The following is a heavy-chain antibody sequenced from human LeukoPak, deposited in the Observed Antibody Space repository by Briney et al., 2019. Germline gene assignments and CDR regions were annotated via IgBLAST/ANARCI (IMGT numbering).Heavy chain of an antibody. CDR2: IYHSGST. J-gene: IGHJ4*02. Sequence: PSQTLSLTCAVSGGSISSGGYSWSWIRQPPGKGLEWIGYIYHSGSTYYNPFLKSRVTISVDRSKNQFSLKLSSVTAADTAVYYCARENDYGDFYFDYWGQGTLVTVSS. D-gene: IGHD4-17*01. CDR3: ARENDYGDFYFDY. CDR1: GGSISSGGYS. V-gene: IGHV4-30-2*01.